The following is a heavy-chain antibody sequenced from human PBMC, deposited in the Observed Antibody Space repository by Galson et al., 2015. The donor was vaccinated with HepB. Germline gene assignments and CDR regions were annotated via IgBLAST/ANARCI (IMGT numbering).Heavy chain of an antibody. J-gene: IGHJ4*02. CDR3: ARHWAPETGLDY. V-gene: IGHV4-39*01. Sequence: ETLSLTCTVSGGSISSSSYYWGWIRQPPGKGLEWIGSIYYSGSTYYNPSLKSRVTISVDTSKNQFSLKLSSVTAADTAVYYCARHWAPETGLDYWGQGTLVTVSS. CDR2: IYYSGST. CDR1: GGSISSSSYY. D-gene: IGHD3-9*01.